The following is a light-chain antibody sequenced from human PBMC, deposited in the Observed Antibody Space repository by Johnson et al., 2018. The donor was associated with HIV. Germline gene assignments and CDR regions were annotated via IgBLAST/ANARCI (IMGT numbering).Light chain of an antibody. CDR3: GTWDSGLSAGHV. J-gene: IGLJ1*01. CDR1: SSNIGSNT. CDR2: RNN. V-gene: IGLV1-44*01. Sequence: QSVLTQPPSASGTPGQRVTISCSGSSSNIGSNTVNWYQQLPGTAPKLLIYRNNQRPSGVPDRFSGSKSGTSASLAISGLQAEDEADYYCGTWDSGLSAGHVFGTGTKVTVL.